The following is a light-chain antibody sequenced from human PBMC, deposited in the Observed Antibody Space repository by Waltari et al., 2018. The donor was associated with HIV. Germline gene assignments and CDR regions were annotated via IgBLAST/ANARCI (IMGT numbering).Light chain of an antibody. Sequence: QSALTQPASVSGSLGQSITVSCTGTTSDIGDYDSVSWYQQLPDKAPTLIIYEVSNRPSGVSHRFSGSKSGNTASLTISGLQSDDESTYFCSSYTAANTILFGGGTKLTVL. V-gene: IGLV2-14*01. CDR2: EVS. CDR3: SSYTAANTIL. CDR1: TSDIGDYDS. J-gene: IGLJ2*01.